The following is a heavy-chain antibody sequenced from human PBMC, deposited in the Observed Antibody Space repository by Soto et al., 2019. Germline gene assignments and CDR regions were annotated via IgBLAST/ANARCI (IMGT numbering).Heavy chain of an antibody. V-gene: IGHV3-23*01. Sequence: EVQLLESGGGLVQPGGSLRLSCAASGFTFSSYAMSWVRQAPGKGLEWVSAISGSGGSTYYADSVKGRFTISRDNSKNTLYLQMNSLRAEDTAVYYCAKTVARAMIVVVITGYFDYWGQGTLVTVSS. J-gene: IGHJ4*02. D-gene: IGHD3-22*01. CDR3: AKTVARAMIVVVITGYFDY. CDR1: GFTFSSYA. CDR2: ISGSGGST.